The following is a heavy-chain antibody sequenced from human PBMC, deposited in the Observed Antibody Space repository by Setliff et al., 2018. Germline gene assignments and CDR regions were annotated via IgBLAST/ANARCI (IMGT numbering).Heavy chain of an antibody. CDR1: GYTFSDYW. CDR3: ARVVGADGIGIDY. V-gene: IGHV5-51*01. J-gene: IGHJ4*02. Sequence: PGESLTISCRGSGYTFSDYWIGWVRQMPGKGLEWMGIIYPGDSDTRYSPSFQGQVTFSDDKSISTAYLQWSSLKASGTATYYCARVVGADGIGIDYWGQGTVVTVSS. CDR2: IYPGDSDT. D-gene: IGHD2-15*01.